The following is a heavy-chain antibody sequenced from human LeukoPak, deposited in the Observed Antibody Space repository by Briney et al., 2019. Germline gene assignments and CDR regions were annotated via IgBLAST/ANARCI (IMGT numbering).Heavy chain of an antibody. Sequence: SETLSLTCAVSGGSISSSNWWSWVRQPPEKGLEWIGEIYHSGSTNYNPSLKSRVTISVDTSKNQFSLKLSSVTAADTAVYYCARVVVGGRLFDPWGQGTLVTVSS. CDR1: GGSISSSNW. J-gene: IGHJ5*02. D-gene: IGHD6-25*01. CDR2: IYHSGST. V-gene: IGHV4-4*02. CDR3: ARVVVGGRLFDP.